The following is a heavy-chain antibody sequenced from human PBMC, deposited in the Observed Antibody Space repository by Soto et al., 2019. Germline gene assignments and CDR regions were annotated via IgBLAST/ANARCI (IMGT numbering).Heavy chain of an antibody. V-gene: IGHV1-69*01. CDR1: GGLFSSFA. D-gene: IGHD3-16*01. J-gene: IGHJ4*02. CDR3: ARGGGPYVWFNEF. Sequence: QEQLVQSGPEVKKPGSAVKVSCKDSGGLFSSFAISWVRQATGQGLAWLGGIIPVFGTTNYAENFQGRVTITADESTNTADMELSSLRSGDTAMYYCARGGGPYVWFNEFWGQGTLVTVSP. CDR2: IIPVFGTT.